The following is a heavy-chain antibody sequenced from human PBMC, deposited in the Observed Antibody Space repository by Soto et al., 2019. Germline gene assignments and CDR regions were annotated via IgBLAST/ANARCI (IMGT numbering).Heavy chain of an antibody. D-gene: IGHD1-1*01. J-gene: IGHJ5*02. CDR2: IYATGTT. CDR1: GASISGFY. CDR3: VRDGTKTLRDWFDP. V-gene: IGHV4-4*07. Sequence: PSETLSLTCTVSGASISGFYWSWIRKSAGKGLEWIGRIYATGTTDYNPSLKSRVMVSVDTSKKQFSLKLRSVTAADTAVYYRVRDGTKTLRDWFDPWGQGISVTVSS.